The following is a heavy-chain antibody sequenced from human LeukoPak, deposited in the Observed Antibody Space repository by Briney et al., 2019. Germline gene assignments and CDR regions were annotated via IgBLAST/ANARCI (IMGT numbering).Heavy chain of an antibody. V-gene: IGHV4-34*01. D-gene: IGHD3-9*01. CDR2: INHSGST. Sequence: PSETLSLTCAVYGGSFSGYYWSWIRQPPGKGLEWIGEINHSGSTNYNPSLKSRVTISVDTSKNQFSPNLSSVTAADTAVYYCARRIWYHDILTAYNIWGQGTPVTVSS. J-gene: IGHJ4*02. CDR1: GGSFSGYY. CDR3: ARRIWYHDILTAYNI.